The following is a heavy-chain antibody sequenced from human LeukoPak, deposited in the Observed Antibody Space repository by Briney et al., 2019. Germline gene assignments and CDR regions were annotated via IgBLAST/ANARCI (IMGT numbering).Heavy chain of an antibody. V-gene: IGHV3-23*01. Sequence: GGSLRLSCAASGFTFSSYAMSWVRQVPGKGLEWVSAISGSGGSTYYADSVKGRFTISKDNSKDTLFLQMNSLRAEDTAVYYCAKDSLTVTVLGRFPYWGQGTLVTVSS. J-gene: IGHJ4*02. CDR1: GFTFSSYA. CDR2: ISGSGGST. CDR3: AKDSLTVTVLGRFPY. D-gene: IGHD2/OR15-2a*01.